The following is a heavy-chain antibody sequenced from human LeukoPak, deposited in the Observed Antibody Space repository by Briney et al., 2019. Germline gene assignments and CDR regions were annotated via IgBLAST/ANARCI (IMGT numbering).Heavy chain of an antibody. CDR1: GTRVSDNY. CDR3: AKDSLPGIAAAGTVC. CDR2: ISGGGGDT. J-gene: IGHJ4*02. D-gene: IGHD6-13*01. V-gene: IGHV3-23*01. Sequence: GGSLRLSCEASGTRVSDNYMYWVRQAPGKGLKWVSAISGGGGDTYYADTVKGRFTISRDNSKDTLHLQMNSLRAEDTAIYYCAKDSLPGIAAAGTVCWGQGTLVTVSS.